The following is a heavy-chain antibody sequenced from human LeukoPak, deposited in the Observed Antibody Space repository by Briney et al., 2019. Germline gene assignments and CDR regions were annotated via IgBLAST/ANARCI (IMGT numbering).Heavy chain of an antibody. CDR1: GFTFSSYA. J-gene: IGHJ4*02. CDR3: AKGSGRRYYDYVWGSYRPLYFDY. V-gene: IGHV3-23*01. Sequence: GGSLRLSCAASGFTFSSYAMSWVRQASGKGLEWVSAISGSGGSTYYADSVKGRFTISRDNSKNTLYLQMNSLRAEDTAVYYCAKGSGRRYYDYVWGSYRPLYFDYWGQGTLVTVSS. D-gene: IGHD3-16*02. CDR2: ISGSGGST.